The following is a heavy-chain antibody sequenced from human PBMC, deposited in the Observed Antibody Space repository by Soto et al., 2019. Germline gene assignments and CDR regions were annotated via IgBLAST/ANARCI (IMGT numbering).Heavy chain of an antibody. CDR3: ARDRPTRAYGMDV. CDR1: GGSISSYY. CDR2: IYYSGST. Sequence: SETLSLTCTVSGGSISSYYWSWIRQPPGMGLEWIGYIYYSGSTNYNPSLKSRVTISVDTSKNQFSLKLSSVTAADTAVYYCARDRPTRAYGMDVWGQGTTVTVSS. V-gene: IGHV4-59*01. J-gene: IGHJ6*02.